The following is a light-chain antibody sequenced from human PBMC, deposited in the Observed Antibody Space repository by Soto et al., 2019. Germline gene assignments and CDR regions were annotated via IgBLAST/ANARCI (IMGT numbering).Light chain of an antibody. Sequence: QSALTQPRSVSGSPGQSVTISCTGTNSDVGGYNSVSWYQQLPGKAPKLMISAVSQRPSGVPDRFSGSKSGNTASLTISGLQADDEADYYCMIWPSNASGVFGGGTKLTVL. J-gene: IGLJ3*02. CDR3: MIWPSNASGV. CDR2: AVS. V-gene: IGLV2-11*01. CDR1: NSDVGGYNS.